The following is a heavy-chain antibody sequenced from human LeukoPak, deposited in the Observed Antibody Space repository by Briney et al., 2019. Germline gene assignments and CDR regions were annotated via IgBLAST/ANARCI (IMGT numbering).Heavy chain of an antibody. Sequence: PSETLSLTCTVSGGSVSSGSYYWSWIRQPPGKGLEWIGYIDYSGSTNYKPSPKSRSTLSLHTPKHQFSLKLSSVTAADTAVSYCARDAEISLTGWDNWFDPWGQGTLVTVSS. V-gene: IGHV4-61*01. CDR2: IDYSGST. CDR3: ARDAEISLTGWDNWFDP. D-gene: IGHD7-27*01. J-gene: IGHJ5*02. CDR1: GGSVSSGSYY.